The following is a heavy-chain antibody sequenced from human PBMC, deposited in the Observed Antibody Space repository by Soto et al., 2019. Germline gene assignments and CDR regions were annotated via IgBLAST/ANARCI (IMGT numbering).Heavy chain of an antibody. CDR2: IDNDEHIT. J-gene: IGHJ6*02. D-gene: IGHD3-10*01. CDR3: VRDGRGTMTANYYYGMDV. CDR1: GFTFSSHW. V-gene: IGHV3-74*01. Sequence: EVQLVESGGGLVQPGGSLRLSCAASGFTFSSHWMHWVRQAPGKGLVWVSRIDNDEHITKDADSVKGRFTTSRDNAKNILYLQMNSLRVEDTAVYYCVRDGRGTMTANYYYGMDVWGQGTTVTVSS.